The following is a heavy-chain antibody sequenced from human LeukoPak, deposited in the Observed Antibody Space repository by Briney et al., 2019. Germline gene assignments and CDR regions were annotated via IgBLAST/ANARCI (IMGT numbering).Heavy chain of an antibody. D-gene: IGHD3-22*01. J-gene: IGHJ4*02. Sequence: SVKVSCKASGGTFSSYAISWVRQAPGQGLEWMGRIIPIFGTANYAQKFPGRVTITTDESTSTPYMELSSLRSEAPAVYYCCCDSSPQSDYWAQGTLVTVSS. CDR1: GGTFSSYA. V-gene: IGHV1-69*05. CDR2: IIPIFGTA. CDR3: CCDSSPQSDY.